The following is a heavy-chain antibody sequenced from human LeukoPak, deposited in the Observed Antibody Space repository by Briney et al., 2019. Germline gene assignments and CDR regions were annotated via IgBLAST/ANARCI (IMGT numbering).Heavy chain of an antibody. CDR3: ARGQRNYYGSGSYRDRFDP. CDR2: INHSGST. CDR1: GGSFSGYY. Sequence: SETLSLTCAVYGGSFSGYYWSWIRQPPGKGLEWIGEINHSGSTNYNPSLKSRVTISVDTSKNQFSLKLSSVTAADTAVYYCARGQRNYYGSGSYRDRFDPWGQGTLVTVSS. J-gene: IGHJ5*02. D-gene: IGHD3-10*01. V-gene: IGHV4-34*01.